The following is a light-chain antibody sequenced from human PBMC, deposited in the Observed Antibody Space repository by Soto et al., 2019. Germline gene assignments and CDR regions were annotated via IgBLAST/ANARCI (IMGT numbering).Light chain of an antibody. CDR3: QQYGSSPLT. CDR2: GAS. Sequence: EIVLTLSPGTLSLSPGERATLSCRASQSVTSSYLAWYQQKPGQAPRLLIYGASSRDTGIPDRFSGSGSGTDFTLTISRLEPEDCAVYYCQQYGSSPLTFGGGTKVEIK. CDR1: QSVTSSY. J-gene: IGKJ4*01. V-gene: IGKV3-20*01.